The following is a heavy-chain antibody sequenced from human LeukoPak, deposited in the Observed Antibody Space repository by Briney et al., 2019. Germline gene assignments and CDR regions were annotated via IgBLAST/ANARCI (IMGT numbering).Heavy chain of an antibody. D-gene: IGHD1-26*01. CDR1: GFTFSSYA. Sequence: GGSLRLSCAASGFTFSSYAMHWVRQAPGKGLEWVSVIYSGGRTYYAASVKGRFTISRDNSKNTLFLQMNSLRGEDAAVYYCARGKYSGSPVFDYWGQGTLVTVSS. V-gene: IGHV3-66*01. J-gene: IGHJ4*02. CDR2: IYSGGRT. CDR3: ARGKYSGSPVFDY.